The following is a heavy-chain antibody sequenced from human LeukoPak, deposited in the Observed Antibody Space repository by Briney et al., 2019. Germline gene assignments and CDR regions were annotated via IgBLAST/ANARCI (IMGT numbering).Heavy chain of an antibody. Sequence: GRSLRLSCAASGFTFSSYAMHWVRQAPGKGLEWVAVISYDGSNKKYADSVKGRFTISRVNSQKTLYLQMNSLRAEDTAVYYCAKSARGYSYGPGIGGQGTLVTVSS. CDR1: GFTFSSYA. D-gene: IGHD5-18*01. J-gene: IGHJ4*02. CDR3: AKSARGYSYGPGI. CDR2: ISYDGSNK. V-gene: IGHV3-30*04.